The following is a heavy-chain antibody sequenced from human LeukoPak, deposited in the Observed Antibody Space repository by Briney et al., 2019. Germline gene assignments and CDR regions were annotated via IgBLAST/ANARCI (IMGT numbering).Heavy chain of an antibody. J-gene: IGHJ4*02. V-gene: IGHV3-33*01. D-gene: IGHD5-18*01. Sequence: GGSLRLSCAASGFTFSNSGIHWVRQAPGKGLEWVALIWYDGSNEYYADSVKGRFTISRDNSKNTLYLQMASLRAEDTAIYYCARGVGYSFGTGDYWGQGTLVTVSS. CDR1: GFTFSNSG. CDR2: IWYDGSNE. CDR3: ARGVGYSFGTGDY.